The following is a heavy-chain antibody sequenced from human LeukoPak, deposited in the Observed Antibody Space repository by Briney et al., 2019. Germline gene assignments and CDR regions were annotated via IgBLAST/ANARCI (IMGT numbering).Heavy chain of an antibody. CDR1: GGSFSGYY. CDR3: ARDFLDDPWAAGDY. Sequence: SETLSLTCAVYGGSFSGYYWSWIRQPPGKGLEWIGYIYYSGSTYYNPSLKSRVTISVDTSKNQFSLKLSSVTAADTAVYYCARDFLDDPWAAGDYWGQGTLVTVSS. V-gene: IGHV4-34*01. J-gene: IGHJ4*02. D-gene: IGHD3/OR15-3a*01. CDR2: IYYSGST.